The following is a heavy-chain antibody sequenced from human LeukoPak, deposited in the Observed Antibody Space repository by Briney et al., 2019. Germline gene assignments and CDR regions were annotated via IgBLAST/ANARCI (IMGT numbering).Heavy chain of an antibody. CDR2: ISGSGGST. CDR1: GFTFSSYA. D-gene: IGHD4-17*01. V-gene: IGHV3-23*01. J-gene: IGHJ4*02. Sequence: GGSLRLSCAASGFTFSSYAMSWVRQAPGKGLEWVSAISGSGGSTYYADSVKGRFTISRDNSKSTLYLQMNSLRAEDTAVYYCAKVRDYGDYYFDYWGQGTLVTVSS. CDR3: AKVRDYGDYYFDY.